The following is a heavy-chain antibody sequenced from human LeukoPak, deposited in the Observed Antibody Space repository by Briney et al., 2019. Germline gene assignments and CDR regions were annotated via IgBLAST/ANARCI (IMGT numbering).Heavy chain of an antibody. Sequence: GGSLRLSCAASGFTFSTYTMNWVRQAPGKGLEWVSVIYSGGSTYYADSVKGRFTISRDNSKNTLYLQMNSLRAKDTAVYYCARQPRYYYGMDVWGQGTTVTVSS. CDR2: IYSGGST. CDR3: ARQPRYYYGMDV. V-gene: IGHV3-66*04. J-gene: IGHJ6*02. CDR1: GFTFSTYT.